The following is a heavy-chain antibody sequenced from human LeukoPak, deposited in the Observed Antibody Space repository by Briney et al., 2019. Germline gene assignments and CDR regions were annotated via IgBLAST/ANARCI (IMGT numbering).Heavy chain of an antibody. CDR1: GFTFSSYS. Sequence: GGSLRLSCAASGFTFSSYSMNWVRQAPGKGLEWVSSISSSSSYIYYADSVKGRFTISRDNAKNSLYLQMNSLRAEDTAVYYCAGRMITFGGVIAPGGDYWGQGTLVTVSS. V-gene: IGHV3-21*01. CDR3: AGRMITFGGVIAPGGDY. J-gene: IGHJ4*02. D-gene: IGHD3-16*02. CDR2: ISSSSSYI.